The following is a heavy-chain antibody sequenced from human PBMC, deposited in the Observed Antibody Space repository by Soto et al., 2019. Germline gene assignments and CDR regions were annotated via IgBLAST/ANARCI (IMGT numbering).Heavy chain of an antibody. CDR3: ARDRGSYALDY. Sequence: QVQLVQSGAEVKKPGASVKVSCKASGYTFTSYGISWVRQAPGQGLEWMGWISANNGNTNYEHNLQGRVTMTTDTSTSTPYMGLRSLRSDDTAVYYCARDRGSYALDYWGQGTLATVSS. V-gene: IGHV1-18*01. D-gene: IGHD1-26*01. J-gene: IGHJ4*02. CDR1: GYTFTSYG. CDR2: ISANNGNT.